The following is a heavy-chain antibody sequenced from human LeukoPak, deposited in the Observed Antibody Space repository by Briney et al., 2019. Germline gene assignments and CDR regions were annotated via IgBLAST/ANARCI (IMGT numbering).Heavy chain of an antibody. CDR3: ARGTAGYHSSYFDY. CDR1: GFTFGSPW. V-gene: IGHV3-74*01. D-gene: IGHD3-16*02. CDR2: INSDGSAT. Sequence: GGSLRLSCAASGFTFGSPWMHWVRQAPGKGLVWVSRINSDGSATAHADSVKGRFTISRGNAENTLYLQMNSLRAEDTAVYYCARGTAGYHSSYFDYWGQGTLVTVSS. J-gene: IGHJ4*02.